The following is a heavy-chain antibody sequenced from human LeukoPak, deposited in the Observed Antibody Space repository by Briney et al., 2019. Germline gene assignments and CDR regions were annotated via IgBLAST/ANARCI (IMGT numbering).Heavy chain of an antibody. CDR3: ARSGGHYDYVWGTLDY. Sequence: SVKVSCKASGYTFTSYAISWVRQAPGQGLEWMGGIIPIFGTANYAQKFQGRVTITADESTSTAYMELSSLRSEDTAVYYCARSGGHYDYVWGTLDYWGQGTLVTVSS. D-gene: IGHD3-16*01. V-gene: IGHV1-69*13. J-gene: IGHJ4*02. CDR2: IIPIFGTA. CDR1: GYTFTSYA.